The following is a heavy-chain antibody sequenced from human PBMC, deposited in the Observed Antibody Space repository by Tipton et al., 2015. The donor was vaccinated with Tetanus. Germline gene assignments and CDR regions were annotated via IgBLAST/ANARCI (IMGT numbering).Heavy chain of an antibody. D-gene: IGHD2-21*02. J-gene: IGHJ4*02. Sequence: SLRLSCAASGFIFSDYSMNWVRQAPGKGLEWVSSISGISTYINYADSVKGRFTISRDNAENSLYLEMTNLTAEDTAIYYCARKGTAIPIDYWGQGTLVTVSS. V-gene: IGHV3-21*01. CDR3: ARKGTAIPIDY. CDR1: GFIFSDYS. CDR2: ISGISTYI.